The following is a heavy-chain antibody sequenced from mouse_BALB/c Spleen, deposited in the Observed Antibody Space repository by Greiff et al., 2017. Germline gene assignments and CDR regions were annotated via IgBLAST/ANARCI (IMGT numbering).Heavy chain of an antibody. J-gene: IGHJ2*01. V-gene: IGHV5-12-2*01. CDR3: ARVIITTVVGRGYYFDY. CDR1: GFPFSSYT. Sequence: DVMLVESGGGLVQPGGSLKLSCAASGFPFSSYTMSWVRQTPEKRLEWVAYISNGGGSTYYPDTVTGRFTISRDNAKNTLYLEMSSLRSEDTAMYYCARVIITTVVGRGYYFDYWGQGTTLTVSS. CDR2: ISNGGGST. D-gene: IGHD1-1*01.